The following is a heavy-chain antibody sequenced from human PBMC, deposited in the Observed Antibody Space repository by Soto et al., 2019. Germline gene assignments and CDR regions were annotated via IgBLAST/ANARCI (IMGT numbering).Heavy chain of an antibody. D-gene: IGHD1-1*01. Sequence: QVQLQESGPGLVTPSETLSLTCTVSGGSIGGYSWNWIRQSPGRGLEWIGNVLYSGNTNYNPSLESRVTISVDPSKNQFSLKVTSVTAADTATYYCAKTRGVTGTTFNWFDSWGQGTQVSVSS. J-gene: IGHJ5*01. CDR3: AKTRGVTGTTFNWFDS. V-gene: IGHV4-59*01. CDR1: GGSIGGYS. CDR2: VLYSGNT.